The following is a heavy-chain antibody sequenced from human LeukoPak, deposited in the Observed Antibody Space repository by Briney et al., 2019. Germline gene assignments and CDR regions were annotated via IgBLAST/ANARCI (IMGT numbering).Heavy chain of an antibody. CDR3: ARDRYFDWSPYKTNWFEP. D-gene: IGHD3-9*01. CDR2: IYTSGST. J-gene: IGHJ5*02. Sequence: TASETLSLTCTVSGGSISSYYWSWIRQPAGKGLEWIGRIYTSGSTNYNPSLKSRVTMSVDTSKNQFSLKLSSVTAADTAVYYCARDRYFDWSPYKTNWFEPWGQGTLVTVSS. V-gene: IGHV4-4*07. CDR1: GGSISSYY.